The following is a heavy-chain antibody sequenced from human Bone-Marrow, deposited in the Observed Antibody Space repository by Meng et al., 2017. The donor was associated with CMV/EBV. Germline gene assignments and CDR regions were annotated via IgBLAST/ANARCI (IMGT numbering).Heavy chain of an antibody. CDR1: GYSISSGYY. CDR2: IYHSGST. D-gene: IGHD2-15*01. V-gene: IGHV4-38-2*02. CDR3: ARESSGGTHYFDY. Sequence: SETLSLTCTVSGYSISSGYYWGWIRQPPGKGLEWIGSIYHSGSTYYNPSLKSRVTISVDTSKNQFSLKLSSVTAADTAVYYCARESSGGTHYFDYWGQGKLVTFSS. J-gene: IGHJ4*02.